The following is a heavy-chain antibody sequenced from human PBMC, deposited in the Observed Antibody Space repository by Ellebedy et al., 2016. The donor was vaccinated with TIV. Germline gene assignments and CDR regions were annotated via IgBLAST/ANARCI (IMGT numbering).Heavy chain of an antibody. V-gene: IGHV3-11*04. CDR3: ARPSTVGATLCFDY. Sequence: PGGSLRLSCAASGFTFSDYYMSWIRQAPGKGLELVSYISGSAITIYYADSVKGRFTISRDNAKNSLYLQMNSLRAEDTAVYYCARPSTVGATLCFDYWGRGTLVTVSS. CDR2: ISGSAITI. CDR1: GFTFSDYY. J-gene: IGHJ4*02. D-gene: IGHD1-26*01.